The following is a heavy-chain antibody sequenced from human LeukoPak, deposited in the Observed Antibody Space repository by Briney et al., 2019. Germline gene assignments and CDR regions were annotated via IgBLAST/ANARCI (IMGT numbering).Heavy chain of an antibody. Sequence: SETLSPTCTVSGGSITSYYWSWIRQPPGKGLEWIGYIYYSGSTNYNPSLRSRVTISVDTSKNQFSLKLSSVTAADTAVYYCARGGGIFTYYYYMDVWGKGTTVTLSS. D-gene: IGHD2-15*01. CDR2: IYYSGST. CDR3: ARGGGIFTYYYYMDV. CDR1: GGSITSYY. J-gene: IGHJ6*03. V-gene: IGHV4-59*01.